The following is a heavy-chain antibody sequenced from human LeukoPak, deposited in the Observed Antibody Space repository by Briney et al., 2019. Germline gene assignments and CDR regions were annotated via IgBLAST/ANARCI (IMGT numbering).Heavy chain of an antibody. D-gene: IGHD3-10*01. CDR1: GFTVSSNS. CDR3: AKGPAMVRGTFDP. CDR2: TYSDNT. V-gene: IGHV3-53*01. J-gene: IGHJ5*02. Sequence: GGSLRLSCTVSGFTVSSNSMSWVRQAPGKGLEWVSFTYSDNTHYSDSVKGRVTISRDYSKNTLYLQMNSLRTEETAVYYCAKGPAMVRGTFDPWGQGTLVTVSS.